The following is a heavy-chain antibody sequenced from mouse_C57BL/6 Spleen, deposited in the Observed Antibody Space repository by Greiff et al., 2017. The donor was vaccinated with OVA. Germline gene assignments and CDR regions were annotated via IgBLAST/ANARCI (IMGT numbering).Heavy chain of an antibody. CDR3: AIRVTGTLFAY. CDR1: GYTFTSYW. D-gene: IGHD4-1*01. CDR2: IHPSDSGT. J-gene: IGHJ3*01. Sequence: QVQLKQPGAELVKPGASVKVSCKASGYTFTSYWMHWVKQRPGQGLEWIGRIHPSDSGTNYNQKFKGKATLTVDKSSSTAYMQLSSLTSEDSAVYYCAIRVTGTLFAYWGQGTLVTVSA. V-gene: IGHV1-74*01.